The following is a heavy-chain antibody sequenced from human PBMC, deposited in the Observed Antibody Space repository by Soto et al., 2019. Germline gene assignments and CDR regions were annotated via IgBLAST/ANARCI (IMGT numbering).Heavy chain of an antibody. V-gene: IGHV3-30*18. Sequence: QVQLVESGGGVVQPGRSLRLSCEGSGFSLSHYGMHWVRQAPGQGLEWVATISYDGSATYHSDSVGGRFAISRDNSNNTLYLQMNSLRAEDTAVYYCAKDRVVLSAYDVDVWGPGNTVTVSS. CDR3: AKDRVVLSAYDVDV. CDR2: ISYDGSAT. CDR1: GFSLSHYG. D-gene: IGHD2-21*01. J-gene: IGHJ6*02.